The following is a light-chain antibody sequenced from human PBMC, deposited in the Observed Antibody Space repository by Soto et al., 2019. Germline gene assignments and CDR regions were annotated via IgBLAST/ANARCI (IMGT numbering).Light chain of an antibody. CDR1: SGHAHYS. V-gene: IGLV4-69*01. CDR2: INSDGSH. Sequence: QSVLTQSPSVSASPGASVTITCTLTSGHAHYSIAWHQQQPEQGPQFLMRINSDGSHTKSDAVPDRFSGSSSGAERYLTISSLQSDDEGDYYCQTWGTDFQLFGGGTKVTVL. J-gene: IGLJ3*02. CDR3: QTWGTDFQL.